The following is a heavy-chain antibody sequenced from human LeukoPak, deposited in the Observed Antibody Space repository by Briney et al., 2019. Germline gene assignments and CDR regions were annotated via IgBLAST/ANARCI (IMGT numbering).Heavy chain of an antibody. CDR2: IYYSGST. J-gene: IGHJ5*02. V-gene: IGHV4-31*03. CDR1: GGSISSGGYY. CDR3: AREEGSGSSTGSWFDP. D-gene: IGHD1-26*01. Sequence: PSQTLSLTCTVSGGSISSGGYYWSWLRQHPGTGLEWIGYIYYSGSTYYNPSLKSRVTISVDTSKNQFSLKLSSVTAADTAVYYCAREEGSGSSTGSWFDPWGQGTLGTVSS.